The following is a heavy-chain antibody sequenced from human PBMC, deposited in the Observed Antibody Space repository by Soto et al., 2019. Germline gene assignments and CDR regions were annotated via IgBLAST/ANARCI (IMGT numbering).Heavy chain of an antibody. D-gene: IGHD3-10*01. V-gene: IGHV1-69*12. CDR1: GGTFDSNA. Sequence: QVQLVQSGTEVRKPGSSVKVSCKASGGTFDSNAISWVRLAPGQGLEWMGGIIPIFGTINNAQKFQDRVTITADEXAXIXXMELSSLGAEDTTIYYCAREGLTFGAGEVGGAFDIWGQGTLVTVSS. CDR2: IIPIFGTI. J-gene: IGHJ3*02. CDR3: AREGLTFGAGEVGGAFDI.